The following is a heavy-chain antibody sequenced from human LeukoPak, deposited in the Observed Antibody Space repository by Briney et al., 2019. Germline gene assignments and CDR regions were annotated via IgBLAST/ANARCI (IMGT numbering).Heavy chain of an antibody. Sequence: GGSLRLSCAASGFTFSNHWMSWVRQAPGKGLEWVANMNLDGSEKYYVDSVKGRFTISRDNAKNSLYLQMNSLRAEDMALYYCAKDITGGNYLGDAFDIWGQGTMVTVSS. CDR1: GFTFSNHW. CDR3: AKDITGGNYLGDAFDI. D-gene: IGHD4-23*01. J-gene: IGHJ3*02. V-gene: IGHV3-7*03. CDR2: MNLDGSEK.